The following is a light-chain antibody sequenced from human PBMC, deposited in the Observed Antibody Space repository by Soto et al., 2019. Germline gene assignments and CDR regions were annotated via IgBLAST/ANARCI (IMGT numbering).Light chain of an antibody. CDR1: SSNVGYYNY. CDR2: DVS. V-gene: IGLV2-11*01. CDR3: CSYAGSYSWI. J-gene: IGLJ2*01. Sequence: QSALTQPRSVSGSPGQSVTISCTGTSSNVGYYNYVSWYQQHPGKAPKLMIYDVSKRPSGVPDRFSGSKSGNMASLTISGLQADDEADYYCCSYAGSYSWIFGGGTKLTVL.